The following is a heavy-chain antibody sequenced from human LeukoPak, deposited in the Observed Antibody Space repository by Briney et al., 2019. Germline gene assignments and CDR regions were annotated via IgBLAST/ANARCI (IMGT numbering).Heavy chain of an antibody. CDR3: ARRRGYDHFDY. Sequence: SETLSLTCAVSGYSISSGYYWGWIRQPPGKGLEWIGSIYQSGSTYYNPSLKSRVTISVDTSKNQFSLKLSSVTAADTAVYYCARRRGYDHFDYWGQGTLVTVSS. D-gene: IGHD5-12*01. CDR2: IYQSGST. CDR1: GYSISSGYY. J-gene: IGHJ4*02. V-gene: IGHV4-38-2*01.